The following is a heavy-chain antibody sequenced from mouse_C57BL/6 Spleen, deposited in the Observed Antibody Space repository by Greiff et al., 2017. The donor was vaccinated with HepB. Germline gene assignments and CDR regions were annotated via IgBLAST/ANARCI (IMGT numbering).Heavy chain of an antibody. D-gene: IGHD1-1*01. V-gene: IGHV1-7*01. J-gene: IGHJ3*01. CDR2: INPSSGYT. CDR3: ARGDYGSSYRLTWFAY. CDR1: GYTFTSYW. Sequence: VQLQQSGAELAKPGASVKLSCKASGYTFTSYWMHWVKQRPGQGLEWIGYINPSSGYTKYNQKFKDKATLTADKSSSTAYMQLSSLTYEDSAVYYCARGDYGSSYRLTWFAYWGQGTRVTVSA.